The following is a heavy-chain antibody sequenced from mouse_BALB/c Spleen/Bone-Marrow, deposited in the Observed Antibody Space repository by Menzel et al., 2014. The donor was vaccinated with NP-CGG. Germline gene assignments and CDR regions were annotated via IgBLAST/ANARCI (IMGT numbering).Heavy chain of an antibody. CDR2: IHYSGST. D-gene: IGHD2-14*01. V-gene: IGHV3-1*02. CDR3: ASLYRYNY. J-gene: IGHJ2*01. CDR1: GYSITSGYS. Sequence: VQLQQSGPDLVKPSQSLSLTCTVTGYSITSGYSCHWIRQFPGNKLEWMDYIHYSGSTNYNPSLKSRISITRDTSKNQFFLHLNSVTTEDPATYYCASLYRYNYWGQGTTLTVSS.